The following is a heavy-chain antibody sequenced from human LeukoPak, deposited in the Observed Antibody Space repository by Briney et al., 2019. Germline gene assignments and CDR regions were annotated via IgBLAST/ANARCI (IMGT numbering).Heavy chain of an antibody. D-gene: IGHD6-19*01. CDR3: ARVQGGWYPWFDP. V-gene: IGHV4-59*01. CDR1: GGSISSYY. CDR2: IYYSGST. Sequence: SETLSLTCTVSGGSISSYYWSWIRQPPGKGLEWIGYIYYSGSTNYIPSLKSRVTISVDTSKNQFSLKLSSVTAADTAVYYCARVQGGWYPWFDPWGQGTLVTVSS. J-gene: IGHJ5*02.